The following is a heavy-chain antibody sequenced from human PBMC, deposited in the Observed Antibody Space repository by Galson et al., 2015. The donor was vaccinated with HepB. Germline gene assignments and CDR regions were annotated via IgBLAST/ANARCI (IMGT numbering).Heavy chain of an antibody. V-gene: IGHV4-39*07. D-gene: IGHD6-19*01. Sequence: ETLSLTCTVSGGSISSSSYYWGWIRQPPGKGLEWIGSIYYSGSTYYNPSLKSRVTISVDTSKNQFSLKLSSVTAADTAVYYCARVTGWSSNLDYWGQGTLVTVSS. CDR1: GGSISSSSYY. J-gene: IGHJ4*02. CDR2: IYYSGST. CDR3: ARVTGWSSNLDY.